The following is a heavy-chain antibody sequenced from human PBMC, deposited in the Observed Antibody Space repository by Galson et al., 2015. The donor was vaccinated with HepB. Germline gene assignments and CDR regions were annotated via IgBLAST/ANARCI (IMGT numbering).Heavy chain of an antibody. V-gene: IGHV3-43*01. D-gene: IGHD6-19*01. Sequence: SLRLSCAASGFTFDDHTMQWVRQVPGKGLEWVSLISWDAVSTYYADSVKGRFTISRDNNKNSLYLQMNSLRTEDTAFYYCTKVSQSSGLYASDYWGQGTLVIVSS. J-gene: IGHJ4*02. CDR3: TKVSQSSGLYASDY. CDR2: ISWDAVST. CDR1: GFTFDDHT.